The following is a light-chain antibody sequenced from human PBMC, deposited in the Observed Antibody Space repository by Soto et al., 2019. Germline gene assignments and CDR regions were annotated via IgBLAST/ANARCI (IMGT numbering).Light chain of an antibody. J-gene: IGLJ1*01. Sequence: QSVLTQPASVSGSPGQSITISCTGTSSDVGTYNYVSWYQQHSGKAPKLMIYEVSNRPSGVSNRFSGSKSCNTASLTISGRQAEDEADYYCSAYTSSRTLDVFGSGTKLTVL. V-gene: IGLV2-14*01. CDR3: SAYTSSRTLDV. CDR1: SSDVGTYNY. CDR2: EVS.